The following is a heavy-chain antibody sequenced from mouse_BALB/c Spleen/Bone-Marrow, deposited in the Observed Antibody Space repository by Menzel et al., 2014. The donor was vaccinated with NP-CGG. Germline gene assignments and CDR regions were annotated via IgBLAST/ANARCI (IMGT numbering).Heavy chain of an antibody. V-gene: IGHV1S81*02. CDR2: INPSNGRT. D-gene: IGHD2-3*01. CDR1: GYSFATYW. J-gene: IGHJ3*01. CDR3: ARYDGPAWFAY. Sequence: QVQLQQSGAELVKPGASVRLSCKASGYSFATYWIHWVKQRPGQGLEWIGEINPSNGRTNYNEKFKSKATLTVDKPSSTAYMQLSSLTSEDSAVYYCARYDGPAWFAYWGQGTLVTVSA.